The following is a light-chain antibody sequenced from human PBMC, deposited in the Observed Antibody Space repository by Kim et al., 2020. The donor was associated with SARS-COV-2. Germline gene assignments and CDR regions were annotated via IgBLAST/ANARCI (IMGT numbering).Light chain of an antibody. V-gene: IGKV3-20*01. J-gene: IGKJ5*01. Sequence: EIVLTQSPDTLSLSPGERASLSCRASQSVRSNYLTWYQQKPGQAPRLLIYGASTRATGIPDRFSGSASGTDFTLTISRLEPEDFAVYYCQQDGRPPSTFGQGTRLEIK. CDR3: QQDGRPPST. CDR1: QSVRSNY. CDR2: GAS.